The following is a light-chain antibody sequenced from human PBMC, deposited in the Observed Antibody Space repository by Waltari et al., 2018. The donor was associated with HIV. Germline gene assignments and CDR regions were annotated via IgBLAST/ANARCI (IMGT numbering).Light chain of an antibody. J-gene: IGLJ2*01. CDR2: EST. CDR3: GTRDNDLGPVV. V-gene: IGLV1-51*02. CDR1: NSNIGSND. Sequence: SVLTQPPSKSAAPGQTVTISCTGHNSNIGSNDVSWYQQLPGASPRLIIYESTKRPSLTTDRFSASTSDTTATLDIAGLQPGDEAMYYCGTRDNDLGPVVLGGGTWVTVL.